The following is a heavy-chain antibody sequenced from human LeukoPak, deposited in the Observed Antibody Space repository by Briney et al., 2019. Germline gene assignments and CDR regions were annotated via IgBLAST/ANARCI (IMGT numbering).Heavy chain of an antibody. V-gene: IGHV1-69*01. CDR3: ARYSRAVAGSFDY. CDR1: GGTFTIYA. D-gene: IGHD6-19*01. J-gene: IGHJ4*02. CDR2: IIPIFGTA. Sequence: ASVKVSSTASGGTFTIYAISWVRQAPGQGLEWMGGIIPIFGTASYAQKFQGRVTITADDSTSTAYMELISLRSEDTAVYYCARYSRAVAGSFDYWGQGTLVTVSA.